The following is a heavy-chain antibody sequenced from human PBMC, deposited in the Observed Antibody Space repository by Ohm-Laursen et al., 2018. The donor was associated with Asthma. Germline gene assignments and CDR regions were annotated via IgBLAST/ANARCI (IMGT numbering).Heavy chain of an antibody. CDR1: GFTFSPYS. CDR3: AREAYGDYEGYYGMDV. V-gene: IGHV3-48*01. D-gene: IGHD4-17*01. Sequence: SLRLSCAASGFTFSPYSMNWVRQAPGKGLEWVSYISKSTRTIKYADSVKGRFTISRDNAKNSLYLQMNSLRAEDTAVYYCAREAYGDYEGYYGMDVWGQGTTVTVSS. CDR2: ISKSTRTI. J-gene: IGHJ6*02.